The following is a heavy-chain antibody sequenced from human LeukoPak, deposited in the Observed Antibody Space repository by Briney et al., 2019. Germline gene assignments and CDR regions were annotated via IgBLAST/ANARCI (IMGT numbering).Heavy chain of an antibody. J-gene: IGHJ4*02. CDR3: VKDSSFWTFDY. Sequence: PGGSLRLSCAASGFTFSDQYMDWVRQAPGKGLEWVGRAKNKADSYTIEYAASVRGRCTISRDDSKNSLYLQMNSLKTEDTAVYYCVKDSSFWTFDYWGQGTLVTVSS. V-gene: IGHV3-72*01. CDR2: AKNKADSYTI. CDR1: GFTFSDQY. D-gene: IGHD6-6*01.